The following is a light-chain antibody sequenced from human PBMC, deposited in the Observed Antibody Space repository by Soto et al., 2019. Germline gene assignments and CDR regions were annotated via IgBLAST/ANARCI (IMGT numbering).Light chain of an antibody. CDR3: QQRSNWPVT. V-gene: IGKV3-11*01. Sequence: EIVLTQSPATLSLSPGARATLSCRASQSVGSYLAWYQQKPGQTPRLLIYDASNRATDIPAKFSGSGSGTDFHRTISSIEPEDVAVYYYQQRSNWPVTFGQGTRVEIK. J-gene: IGKJ1*01. CDR1: QSVGSY. CDR2: DAS.